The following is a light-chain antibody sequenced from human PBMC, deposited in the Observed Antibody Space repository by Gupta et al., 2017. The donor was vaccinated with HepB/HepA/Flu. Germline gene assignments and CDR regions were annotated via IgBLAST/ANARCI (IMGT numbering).Light chain of an antibody. J-gene: IGLJ1*01. CDR3: VGWDASLSGYV. V-gene: IGLV1-47*02. CDR2: NDN. Sequence: QPVLTQPPSASGTPGQRVTISCSGSNSNIGNDNSYWYQQLPGTAPKLLIYNDNQRPSGVPARFSGSKSGTTASLAISGLRSEDEADYYCVGWDASLSGYVFGAGTKVTVL. CDR1: NSNIGNDN.